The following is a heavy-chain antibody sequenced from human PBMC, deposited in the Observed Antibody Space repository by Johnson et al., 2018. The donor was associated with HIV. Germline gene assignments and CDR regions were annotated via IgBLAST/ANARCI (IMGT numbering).Heavy chain of an antibody. CDR3: ARAPPGGAFDI. CDR2: ISYEGSNK. CDR1: GFTVSSNY. D-gene: IGHD6-25*01. V-gene: IGHV3-66*03. J-gene: IGHJ3*02. Sequence: VQLVESGGGLIQPGGSLRLSCAASGFTVSSNYMSWVRQAPGKGLEWVSVISYEGSNKYYADSVKGRITISRDNSKYTVYLQMNSLRVEDTAVYYCARAPPGGAFDIWGQGTMVTVSS.